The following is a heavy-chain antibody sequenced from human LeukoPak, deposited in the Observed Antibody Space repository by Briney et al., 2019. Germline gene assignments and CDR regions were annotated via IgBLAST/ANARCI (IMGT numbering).Heavy chain of an antibody. V-gene: IGHV3-23*01. J-gene: IGHJ4*02. Sequence: GGSLRLSCAASGFTFNTYAMSWVRQAPGKGLEWVSAISDSGGSAYYADSVKGRFTISRDNSKNTLYLQMNSLRAEDTAMYYCARPTYYYDSSGPQEYWGQGTLVTVSS. D-gene: IGHD3-22*01. CDR3: ARPTYYYDSSGPQEY. CDR2: ISDSGGSA. CDR1: GFTFNTYA.